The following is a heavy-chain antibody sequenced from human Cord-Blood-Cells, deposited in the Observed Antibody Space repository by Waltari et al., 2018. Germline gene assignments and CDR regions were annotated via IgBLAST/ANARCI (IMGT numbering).Heavy chain of an antibody. CDR2: SHPGYADT. CDR3: ARQGKYSNYGGYYVDY. Sequence: EVQLVQSGAEVKKPGESLKISCKGSGYSFTSYWIGWVRQMPGKGLGWMGISHPGYADTKYSPYFQGKVTISADKSISTAYLQWSSLKASDTAMYYCARQGKYSNYGGYYVDYWGQGTLVTVSS. CDR1: GYSFTSYW. V-gene: IGHV5-51*01. J-gene: IGHJ4*02. D-gene: IGHD4-4*01.